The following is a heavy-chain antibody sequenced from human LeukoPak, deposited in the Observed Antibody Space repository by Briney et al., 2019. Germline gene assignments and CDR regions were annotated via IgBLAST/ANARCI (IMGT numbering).Heavy chain of an antibody. D-gene: IGHD3-10*01. CDR1: GFTFSNAW. J-gene: IGHJ6*03. CDR2: IKSKTDGGTT. V-gene: IGHV3-15*01. Sequence: GGSLRLSCAASGFTFSNAWMSWVRQAPGKRLEWVCRIKSKTDGGTTDYAAPVKGRFTISRDDSKNTLYLQMNSLKTEDTAVYYCTTVDSGSYLNYFYYYMDVWGKGTTVTVSS. CDR3: TTVDSGSYLNYFYYYMDV.